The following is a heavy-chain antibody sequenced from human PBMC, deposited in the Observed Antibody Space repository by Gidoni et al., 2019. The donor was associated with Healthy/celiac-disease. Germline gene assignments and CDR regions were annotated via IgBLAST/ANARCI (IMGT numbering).Heavy chain of an antibody. CDR1: GFTFNSYW. D-gene: IGHD3-10*01. Sequence: EVQLVESGGGLVQPGGSLRLSCASSGFTFNSYWMSWVRQDPGKGLECVANIKQDGSEKYYVDSVKGRFTIAIDNAKNSLYLQMNSLRAEDTAVYYCARDLWLWFGELQYYYYGMDVWGQGTTVTVSS. V-gene: IGHV3-7*03. CDR2: IKQDGSEK. J-gene: IGHJ6*02. CDR3: ARDLWLWFGELQYYYYGMDV.